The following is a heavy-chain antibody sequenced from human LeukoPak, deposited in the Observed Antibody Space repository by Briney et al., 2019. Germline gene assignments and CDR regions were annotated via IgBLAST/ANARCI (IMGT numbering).Heavy chain of an antibody. CDR2: SSSSGSDI. D-gene: IGHD6-19*01. J-gene: IGHJ4*02. Sequence: PGGSLRLSCAASGCTISSYRLNWVRQAPGTGLELVSFSSSSGSDIFYADSVIGRFTISRVNAKNSVYLQMHRLRGEDTAVYYCARVHSAGSLFYFDYWGQGILVTVSS. CDR1: GCTISSYR. V-gene: IGHV3-21*01. CDR3: ARVHSAGSLFYFDY.